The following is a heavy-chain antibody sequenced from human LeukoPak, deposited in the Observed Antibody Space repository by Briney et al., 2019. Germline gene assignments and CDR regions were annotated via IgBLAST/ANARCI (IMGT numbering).Heavy chain of an antibody. CDR3: ANYGGNGYYYYYMDV. J-gene: IGHJ6*03. CDR1: GGSISSSSYY. Sequence: PSETLSLTCTVSGGSISSSSYYWGWIRQPPGKGLEWIGSIYYSGSTYYNPSLKSRVTISVDTSKNQFSLKLSSVTAADTAVYYCANYGGNGYYYYYMDVWGKGTTVTVSS. V-gene: IGHV4-39*01. D-gene: IGHD4-23*01. CDR2: IYYSGST.